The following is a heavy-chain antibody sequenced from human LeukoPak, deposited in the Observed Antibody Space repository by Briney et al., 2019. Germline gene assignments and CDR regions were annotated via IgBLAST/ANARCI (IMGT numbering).Heavy chain of an antibody. CDR1: GFTFSNFW. CDR3: ASCGYGGNCYLDY. D-gene: IGHD4-23*01. CDR2: IKQDGSQK. Sequence: GGSLRLSCAASGFTFSNFWMSWVRQAPGNGLEWVANIKQDGSQKYYVDSVQGRFTISRDNAKNSLHLQMNSLRAEDTAVYYCASCGYGGNCYLDYWGQGTLVTVSS. J-gene: IGHJ4*02. V-gene: IGHV3-7*01.